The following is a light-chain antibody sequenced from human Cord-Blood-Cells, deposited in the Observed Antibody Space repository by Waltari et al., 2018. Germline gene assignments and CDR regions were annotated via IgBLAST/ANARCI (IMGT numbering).Light chain of an antibody. CDR1: ALPKQY. CDR3: QSADSSGTYV. V-gene: IGLV3-25*03. CDR2: KDS. J-gene: IGLJ1*01. Sequence: SYELTQPPSVSVSPGQTARIHCSGDALPKQYAYWYQQKPGQAPVLVIYKDSERPSGIPERFSGSSSGTTVTLTISGVQAEDEADYYCQSADSSGTYVFGTGTKVTVL.